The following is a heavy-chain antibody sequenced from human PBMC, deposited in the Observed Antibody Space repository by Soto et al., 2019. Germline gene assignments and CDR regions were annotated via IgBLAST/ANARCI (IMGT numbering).Heavy chain of an antibody. D-gene: IGHD1-26*01. J-gene: IGHJ4*02. Sequence: EVQLVESGGGVLRPGGSLRLSCAASGFTFDDYVMSCARQAPGKGLEWVSGVNWNGGSTGYADSVKGRFIISSNNVKNSLYMQMNSLRAEDTAFYYCVRGASLNFDCWGQGTLVTDSS. V-gene: IGHV3-20*04. CDR2: VNWNGGST. CDR1: GFTFDDYV. CDR3: VRGASLNFDC.